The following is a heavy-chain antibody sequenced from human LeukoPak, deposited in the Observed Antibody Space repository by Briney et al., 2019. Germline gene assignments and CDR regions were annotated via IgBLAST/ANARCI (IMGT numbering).Heavy chain of an antibody. CDR3: ARDGDYYDSSGYYYPSFDY. CDR2: IIPILGIA. D-gene: IGHD3-22*01. CDR1: VGTFSSYT. V-gene: IGHV1-69*04. Sequence: ASVTVSFKSSVGTFSSYTISWVRQAPGQGLEWMGLIIPILGIANYAQKFQGRVTITADKSTSTAYMELSSLRSEDTAVYYCARDGDYYDSSGYYYPSFDYWGQGTLVTVSS. J-gene: IGHJ4*02.